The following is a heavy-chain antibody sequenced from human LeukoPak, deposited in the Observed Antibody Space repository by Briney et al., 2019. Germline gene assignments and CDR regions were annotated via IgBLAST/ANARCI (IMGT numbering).Heavy chain of an antibody. CDR1: GFTVSSDY. CDR2: IYSGGST. J-gene: IGHJ4*02. CDR3: ARDSSMVRGVTQRGGLDY. D-gene: IGHD3-10*01. V-gene: IGHV3-66*01. Sequence: PGGSLRLSCAASGFTVSSDYMSWVRQAPGKGLEWVSVIYSGGSTYYADSVKGRFTISRDNSKNTLYLQMNSLRAEDTAVYYCARDSSMVRGVTQRGGLDYWGQGTLVTVSS.